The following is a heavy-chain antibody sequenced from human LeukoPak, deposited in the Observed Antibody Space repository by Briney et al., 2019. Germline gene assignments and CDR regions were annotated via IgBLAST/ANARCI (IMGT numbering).Heavy chain of an antibody. V-gene: IGHV3-53*01. J-gene: IGHJ3*02. Sequence: GGSLRLSCAASGLIVSSNYMSWVRQAPGKGLEWVSVIYSGGSTYYADSVKGRFTISRDNSKNTLYLQMNSLRAEDTAVYYCARDHPTVTKPNAFDIWGQGTMVTVSS. CDR2: IYSGGST. CDR1: GLIVSSNY. D-gene: IGHD4-17*01. CDR3: ARDHPTVTKPNAFDI.